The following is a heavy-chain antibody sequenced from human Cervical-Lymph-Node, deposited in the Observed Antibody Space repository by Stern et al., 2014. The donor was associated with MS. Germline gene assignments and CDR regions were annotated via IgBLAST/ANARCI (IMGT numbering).Heavy chain of an antibody. D-gene: IGHD6-13*01. CDR1: GVSISTYY. J-gene: IGHJ5*01. CDR2: IYYSGST. CDR3: ARDVGMDS. V-gene: IGHV4-59*01. Sequence: QLQLQESGQGLVKPSETLSLTCTVSGVSISTYYWSWIRQPPGKGLEWIGYIYYSGSTTYNPSLKSRVTMSVDTSKSQFSLKLSSVTAADTAVYYCARDVGMDSWGQGTLVTVSS.